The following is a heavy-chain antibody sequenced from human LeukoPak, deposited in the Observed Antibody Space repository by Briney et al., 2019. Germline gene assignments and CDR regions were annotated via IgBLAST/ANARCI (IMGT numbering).Heavy chain of an antibody. Sequence: ASVKVSCKAPGYTFTSYGISWVRQAPGQGLEWMGWISAYNGNTNYAQKLQGRVTMTTDTSTSTAYMELRSLRSDDTAVYYCARDPYYGDYQNWFDPWGQGTLVTVSS. J-gene: IGHJ5*02. CDR3: ARDPYYGDYQNWFDP. D-gene: IGHD4-17*01. CDR1: GYTFTSYG. CDR2: ISAYNGNT. V-gene: IGHV1-18*01.